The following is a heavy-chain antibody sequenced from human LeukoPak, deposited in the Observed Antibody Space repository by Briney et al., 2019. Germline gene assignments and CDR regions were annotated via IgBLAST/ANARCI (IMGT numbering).Heavy chain of an antibody. CDR2: IYTSGST. D-gene: IGHD5-24*01. Sequence: SETLSLTCAVYGGSFSGYYWSWIRQPAGKGLEWIGRIYTSGSTNYNPSLKSRVTMSVDTSKNQFSLKLSSVTAADTAVYYCARESLRERNWFDPWGQGTLVTVSS. V-gene: IGHV4-4*07. CDR3: ARESLRERNWFDP. CDR1: GGSFSGYY. J-gene: IGHJ5*02.